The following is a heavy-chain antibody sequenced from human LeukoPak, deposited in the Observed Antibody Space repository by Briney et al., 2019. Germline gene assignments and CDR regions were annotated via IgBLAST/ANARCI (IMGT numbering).Heavy chain of an antibody. CDR2: IYTSGST. CDR1: GGSISSYY. CDR3: ARDLGNHDSSGYYISNWFDP. D-gene: IGHD3-22*01. Sequence: SETLSLTCTVSGGSISSYYWSWIRQPAGEGLEWIGRIYTSGSTNYNPSLKSRVTMSVDTSKNQFSLKLSSVTAADTAVYYCARDLGNHDSSGYYISNWFDPWGQGTLVTVSS. J-gene: IGHJ5*02. V-gene: IGHV4-4*07.